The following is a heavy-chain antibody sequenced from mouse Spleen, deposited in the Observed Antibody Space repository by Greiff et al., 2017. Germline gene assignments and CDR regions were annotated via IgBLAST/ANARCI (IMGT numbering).Heavy chain of an antibody. V-gene: IGHV5-6*01. CDR1: GFTFSSYG. D-gene: IGHD1-1*01. J-gene: IGHJ3*01. Sequence: EVKVVESGGDLVKPGGSLKLSCAASGFTFSSYGMSWVRQTPDKRLEWVATISSGGSYTYYPDSVKGRFTISRDNAKNTLYLQMSSLKSEDTAMYYCANYGSTWFAYWGQGTLVTVSA. CDR3: ANYGSTWFAY. CDR2: ISSGGSYT.